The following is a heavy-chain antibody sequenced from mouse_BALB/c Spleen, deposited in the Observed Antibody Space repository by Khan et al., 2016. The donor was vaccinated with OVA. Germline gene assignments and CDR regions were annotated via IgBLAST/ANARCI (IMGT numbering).Heavy chain of an antibody. D-gene: IGHD2-1*01. CDR2: ISSGSSTI. CDR1: GFTFSSFG. J-gene: IGHJ1*01. V-gene: IGHV5-17*02. Sequence: EVQRVESGGGLVQPGGSRKLSCAASGFTFSSFGMHWVRQAPKKGLEWVAYISSGSSTIYYVDTVKGRFTISRDNPKNPLFLQMTSLRSEATAMYYCARSGGNFHWYFDVWGAGTSVTVSS. CDR3: ARSGGNFHWYFDV.